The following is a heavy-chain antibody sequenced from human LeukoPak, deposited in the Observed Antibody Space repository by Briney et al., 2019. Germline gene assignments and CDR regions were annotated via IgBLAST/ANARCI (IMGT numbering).Heavy chain of an antibody. CDR2: ISWNSGSI. D-gene: IGHD6-19*01. CDR3: AKDSRPYSSGWYPFDY. Sequence: GGSLRLSCAASGFTFDDYAMHWVRQAPGKGLEWVSGISWNSGSIGYADSVEGRFTISRDNAKNSLYLQMNSLRAEDTALYYCAKDSRPYSSGWYPFDYWGQGTLVTVSS. J-gene: IGHJ4*02. CDR1: GFTFDDYA. V-gene: IGHV3-9*01.